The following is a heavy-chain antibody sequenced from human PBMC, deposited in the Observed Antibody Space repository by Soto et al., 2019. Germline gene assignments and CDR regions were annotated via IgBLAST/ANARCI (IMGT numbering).Heavy chain of an antibody. D-gene: IGHD3-10*01. Sequence: ESGGRLVQPGGSLRLSCAPSGFTFSSYWMSWVRQAPGKGLEWVANIKQDGSEKYYVDSVKGRFTISRDNAKNSLYLQMNSLRAEDTAVYYCASPLRYFDYWGQGTLVTVSS. V-gene: IGHV3-7*01. CDR1: GFTFSSYW. CDR2: IKQDGSEK. J-gene: IGHJ4*02. CDR3: ASPLRYFDY.